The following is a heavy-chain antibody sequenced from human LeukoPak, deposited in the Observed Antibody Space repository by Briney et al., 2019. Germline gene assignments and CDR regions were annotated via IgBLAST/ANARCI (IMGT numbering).Heavy chain of an antibody. CDR1: GFTFDSYA. J-gene: IGHJ3*01. Sequence: GGSLRLSCASSGFTFDSYAMTWIRQAPGKGPEWVSAITGSSRRIDYADSVKGRFTISRDNSKNTLYLQMNNLTVEDTAVYYCATPYGAGSYKDAFDLWGPGTRVSVSS. V-gene: IGHV3-23*01. CDR2: ITGSSRRI. CDR3: ATPYGAGSYKDAFDL. D-gene: IGHD3-10*01.